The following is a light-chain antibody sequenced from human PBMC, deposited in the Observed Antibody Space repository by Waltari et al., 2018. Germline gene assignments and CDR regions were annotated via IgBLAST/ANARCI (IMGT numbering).Light chain of an antibody. CDR3: AAWDDSLNGWV. V-gene: IGLV1-44*01. CDR2: SNN. J-gene: IGLJ3*02. CDR1: SSNIGSNT. Sequence: QSVLTQPPSASGTPGQRVTISCSGSSSNIGSNTVKWYKQLPGTAPNLLSYSNNQRPSWVPDRFSGAKSGTSASLAISGLQSEEEADYYCAAWDDSLNGWVFGGGTKLTVL.